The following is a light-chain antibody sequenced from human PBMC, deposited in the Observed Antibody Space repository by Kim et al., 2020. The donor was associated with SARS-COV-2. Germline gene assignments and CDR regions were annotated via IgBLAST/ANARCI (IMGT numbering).Light chain of an antibody. CDR3: KLYNGAGQV. Sequence: TVSPTCTSSAGAVPSRVFRKWFQQKPGQAPRTLIYSTTNNHVWTPARFSGSLLGDKAALTLSGVQPEDEHENCSKLYNGAGQVFGGGTQLTVL. J-gene: IGLJ3*02. CDR1: AGAVPSRVF. CDR2: STT. V-gene: IGLV7-43*01.